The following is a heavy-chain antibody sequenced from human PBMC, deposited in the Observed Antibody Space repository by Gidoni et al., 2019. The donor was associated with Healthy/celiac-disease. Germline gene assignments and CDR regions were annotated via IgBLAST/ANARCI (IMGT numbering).Heavy chain of an antibody. CDR3: AKSGYGTDAFDI. D-gene: IGHD1-1*01. J-gene: IGHJ3*02. CDR1: VGTFSSYT. V-gene: IGHV1-69*02. CDR2: IIPILGIA. Sequence: QVQLVQSGAEVKKPGSSVKVSCKASVGTFSSYTISWVRQAPGQGLEWMGRIIPILGIANYAQKFQGRVTITADKSTSTAYMELSSLRSEDTAVYYCAKSGYGTDAFDIWGQGTMVTVSS.